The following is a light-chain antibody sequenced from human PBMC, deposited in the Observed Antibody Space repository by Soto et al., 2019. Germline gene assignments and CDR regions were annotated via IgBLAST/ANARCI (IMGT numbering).Light chain of an antibody. Sequence: EVVLTQSPGTLSLSPGERATLSCRASQSVSSNYLAWYQQKPGRAPRLLIFGAFFRATGIPDRFSGSASGTDFTLTISGLEPEDFAVYYCQQYDTEPLTFGGGTRVEI. J-gene: IGKJ4*01. CDR2: GAF. CDR1: QSVSSNY. V-gene: IGKV3-20*01. CDR3: QQYDTEPLT.